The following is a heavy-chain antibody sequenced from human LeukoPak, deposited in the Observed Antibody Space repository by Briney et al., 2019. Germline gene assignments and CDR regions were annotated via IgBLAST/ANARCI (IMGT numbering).Heavy chain of an antibody. V-gene: IGHV1-2*02. D-gene: IGHD1-26*01. CDR3: ARLGWELTDAFDI. CDR1: GYTFTGYY. J-gene: IGHJ3*02. Sequence: ASVKVSCKASGYTFTGYYMHWVRRAPGQGLEWMGWINPNSGGTNYAQKFQGRVTMTRDTSISTAYMELSRLRSDDTAVYYCARLGWELTDAFDIWGQGTMVTVSS. CDR2: INPNSGGT.